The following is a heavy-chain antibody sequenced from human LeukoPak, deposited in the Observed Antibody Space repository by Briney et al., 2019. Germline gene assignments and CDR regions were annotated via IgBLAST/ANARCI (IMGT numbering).Heavy chain of an antibody. J-gene: IGHJ4*02. V-gene: IGHV4-39*07. CDR1: GGSISSSSYY. CDR3: ARDSPDYGDYVLNY. CDR2: IYYSGST. D-gene: IGHD4-17*01. Sequence: SETLSLTCTVSGGSISSSSYYWGWIRQPPGKGLEWIGSIYYSGSTYYNPSLKSRVTISVDTSKNQFSLKLSSVTAADTAVYYCARDSPDYGDYVLNYWGQGTLVTVSS.